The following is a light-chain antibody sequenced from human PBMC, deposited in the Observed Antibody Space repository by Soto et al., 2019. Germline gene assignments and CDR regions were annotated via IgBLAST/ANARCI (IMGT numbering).Light chain of an antibody. Sequence: EIVLTQSPGTLSLSPGERATLSCRASKSDSSSYLAWYQQKPGQTPRLLIYGASSRATGIPDRFSASGSGTDFTHTISRLEPEDFAVYYCQQLGTFGQGTKVEIK. CDR1: KSDSSSY. CDR2: GAS. J-gene: IGKJ1*01. CDR3: QQLGT. V-gene: IGKV3-20*01.